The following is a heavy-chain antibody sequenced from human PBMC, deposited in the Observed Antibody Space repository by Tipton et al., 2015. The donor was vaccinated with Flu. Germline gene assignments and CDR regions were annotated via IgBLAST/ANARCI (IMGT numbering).Heavy chain of an antibody. CDR3: ARGGGITMIVVAHY. CDR1: GGSFSRYY. Sequence: TLSLTCAVYGGSFSRYYWSWIRQPPGKGLEWIGEINHSGSTNYNPSLKSRVTISVDTSKNQFSLKLSSVTAADTAVYYCARGGGITMIVVAHYWGQGTLVTVSS. D-gene: IGHD3-22*01. J-gene: IGHJ4*02. CDR2: INHSGST. V-gene: IGHV4-34*01.